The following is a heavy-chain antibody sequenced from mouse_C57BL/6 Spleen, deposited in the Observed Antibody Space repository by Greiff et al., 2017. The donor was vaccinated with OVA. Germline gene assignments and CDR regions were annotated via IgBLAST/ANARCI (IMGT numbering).Heavy chain of an antibody. CDR1: GYTFTDYE. V-gene: IGHV1-15*01. CDR2: IDPETGGT. J-gene: IGHJ3*01. D-gene: IGHD3-2*02. CDR3: TREQTAQAPWFDY. Sequence: VQLQQSGAELVRPGASVTLSCKASGYTFTDYEMHWVKQTPVHGLEWIGAIDPETGGTAYNQKFKGKAILTADKSSSTAYMERRSLTSEDSAVYYCTREQTAQAPWFDYWGQGTLVTVSA.